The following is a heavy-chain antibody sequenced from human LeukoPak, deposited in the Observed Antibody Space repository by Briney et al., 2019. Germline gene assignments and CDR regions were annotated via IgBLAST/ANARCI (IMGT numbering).Heavy chain of an antibody. CDR3: ARGYGDYIDY. D-gene: IGHD4-17*01. CDR1: GFTFSSYE. Sequence: GGSLRVSCAASGFTFSSYEMNWVRQAPGKGLEWVSYISSSGSTIYYADSVKGRFTISRDNAKNSLYLQMNSLRAEDTAVYYCARGYGDYIDYWGQGTLVTVSS. V-gene: IGHV3-48*03. J-gene: IGHJ4*02. CDR2: ISSSGSTI.